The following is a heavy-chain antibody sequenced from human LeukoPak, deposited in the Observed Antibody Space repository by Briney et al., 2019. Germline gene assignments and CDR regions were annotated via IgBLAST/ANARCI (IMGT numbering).Heavy chain of an antibody. V-gene: IGHV4-4*07. D-gene: IGHD2-8*02. CDR3: ARDFNTLTGFDY. CDR2: IYTTGNT. J-gene: IGHJ4*02. Sequence: SETLSLTCTVSGGSINGYFWSWIRQPAGKGLEGIGRIYTTGNTNYNPSLKSRVTMSVDTSKNQFSLKLSSVTAADTALYYCARDFNTLTGFDYWGQGTLVTVSS. CDR1: GGSINGYF.